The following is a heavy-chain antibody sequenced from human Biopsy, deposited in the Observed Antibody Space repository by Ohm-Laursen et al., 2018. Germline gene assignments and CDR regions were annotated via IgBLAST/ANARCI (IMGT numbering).Heavy chain of an antibody. CDR2: INPHSGTT. V-gene: IGHV1-2*02. D-gene: IGHD2-15*01. Sequence: SSVKVSCKASGYTFTGQYLHWVRQVPGQGLEWMGWINPHSGTTKFAQDFQGRVTMTRDTSITTAYMELRRLRSNDTAVYYCAKGQDLRGGAEYFQHWGQGALVTVSS. CDR3: AKGQDLRGGAEYFQH. CDR1: GYTFTGQY. J-gene: IGHJ1*01.